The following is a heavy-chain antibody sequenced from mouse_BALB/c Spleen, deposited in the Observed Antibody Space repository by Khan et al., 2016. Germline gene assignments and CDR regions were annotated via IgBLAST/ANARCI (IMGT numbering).Heavy chain of an antibody. Sequence: EVQLQESGAELVKPGASVKLSCTASGFNIKDTYMHWVKQRPEQGLEWIGRIDPANGNTKYDPKFQGKATITADTSSNTAYLQLSSLTSEDTAVYYCARGYPYYAMDSWGQGTSVTVSS. CDR2: IDPANGNT. J-gene: IGHJ4*01. D-gene: IGHD2-14*01. CDR1: GFNIKDTY. CDR3: ARGYPYYAMDS. V-gene: IGHV14-3*02.